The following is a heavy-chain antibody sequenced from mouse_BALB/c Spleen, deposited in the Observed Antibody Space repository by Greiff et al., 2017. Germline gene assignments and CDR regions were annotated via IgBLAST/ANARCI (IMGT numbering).Heavy chain of an antibody. Sequence: QVQLQQSGPELVKPGASVKISCKASGYAFSSSWMNWVKQRPGQGLEWIGRIYPGDGDTNYNGKFKGKATLTADKSSSTAYMQLSSLTSVDSAVYYCTRSSYGNYEGFAYWGQGTLVTVSA. CDR3: TRSSYGNYEGFAY. J-gene: IGHJ3*01. CDR2: IYPGDGDT. CDR1: GYAFSSSW. D-gene: IGHD2-10*01. V-gene: IGHV1-82*01.